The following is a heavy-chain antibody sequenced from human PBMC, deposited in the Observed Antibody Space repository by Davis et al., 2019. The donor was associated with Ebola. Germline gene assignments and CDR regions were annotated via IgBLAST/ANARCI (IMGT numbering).Heavy chain of an antibody. CDR3: ARVIGVRSSGWYEWGNWFDP. Sequence: AASVKVSCKASGGTFSSYAISWVRQAPGQGLEWMGWISAYNGNTNYAQKLQGRVTMTTDTSTSTAYMELRSLRSDDTAVYYCARVIGVRSSGWYEWGNWFDPWGQGTLVTVSS. J-gene: IGHJ5*02. D-gene: IGHD6-19*01. V-gene: IGHV1-18*01. CDR2: ISAYNGNT. CDR1: GGTFSSYA.